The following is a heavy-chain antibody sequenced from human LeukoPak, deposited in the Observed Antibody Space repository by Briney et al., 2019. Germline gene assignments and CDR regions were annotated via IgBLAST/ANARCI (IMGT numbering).Heavy chain of an antibody. CDR1: GYTFRNYG. CDR3: AREGHDYGDNTPDY. V-gene: IGHV1-18*01. CDR2: VSPYNDNT. Sequence: ASVKVSCKASGYTFRNYGILWVRQAPGQGLEWMGWVSPYNDNTNYAQNFQGRVTMTTDTSTNLAYMELRSLRYDDTAVYYCAREGHDYGDNTPDYWGRGTPVTVSS. D-gene: IGHD4-17*01. J-gene: IGHJ4*02.